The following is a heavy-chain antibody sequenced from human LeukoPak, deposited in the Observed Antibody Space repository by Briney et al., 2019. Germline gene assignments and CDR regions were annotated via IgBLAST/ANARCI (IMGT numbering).Heavy chain of an antibody. Sequence: GGSLRLSCAASGFTFSDYYMTWIRQAPGKGLEWVSYISGNGNDKYYADSVKGRFTISRDNAKNSLYLQVNSLRVEDTAVYYCANSQSSVAGILGCWGQGTLVTVSS. J-gene: IGHJ4*02. V-gene: IGHV3-11*04. CDR3: ANSQSSVAGILGC. CDR2: ISGNGNDK. D-gene: IGHD6-19*01. CDR1: GFTFSDYY.